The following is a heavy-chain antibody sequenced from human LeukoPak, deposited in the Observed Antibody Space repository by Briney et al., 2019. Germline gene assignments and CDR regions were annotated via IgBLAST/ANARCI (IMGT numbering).Heavy chain of an antibody. CDR1: GDSISSSNSY. CDR2: MWFGATT. V-gene: IGHV4-39*07. D-gene: IGHD1-26*01. Sequence: SETLSLTCTVSGDSISSSNSYWGWIRQPPGKGLEWIGSMWFGATTSYDPSLKSRVTISIDPSKNQFSLKLSSVTAADTALYYCTRGRRGSYFQDYWGQGTLVTVSS. J-gene: IGHJ4*02. CDR3: TRGRRGSYFQDY.